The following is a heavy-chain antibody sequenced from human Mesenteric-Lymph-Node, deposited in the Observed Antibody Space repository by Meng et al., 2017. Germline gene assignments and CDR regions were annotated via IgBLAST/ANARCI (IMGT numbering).Heavy chain of an antibody. J-gene: IGHJ4*02. V-gene: IGHV1-2*06. CDR2: INTNSGGT. D-gene: IGHD5-24*01. Sequence: QVQMVQSGDEVKKPGASVKVPCKSSGYTFTGYYMHWVRQAPGQGLEWMGRINTNSGGTNYAQKFQGRVTMTRDTSISTAYMELSRLRSDDTAVYYCAREGYNYENDYWGQGTLVTVSS. CDR3: AREGYNYENDY. CDR1: GYTFTGYY.